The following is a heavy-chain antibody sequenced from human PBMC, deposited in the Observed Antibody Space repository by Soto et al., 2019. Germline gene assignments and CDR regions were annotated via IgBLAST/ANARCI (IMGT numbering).Heavy chain of an antibody. CDR2: IWFDGSQT. J-gene: IGHJ4*02. V-gene: IGHV3-33*01. CDR1: GFTFRSYG. Sequence: VQSGGGVVQSGRSLRLSCIASGFTFRSYGMHWVRQAPGKGLEWVAVIWFDGSQTYYADSVKGRFTISRDNSNSALFLQMDSLRAEDTAIYYCARYNSGHSDYWGQGTLVTVSS. D-gene: IGHD1-1*01. CDR3: ARYNSGHSDY.